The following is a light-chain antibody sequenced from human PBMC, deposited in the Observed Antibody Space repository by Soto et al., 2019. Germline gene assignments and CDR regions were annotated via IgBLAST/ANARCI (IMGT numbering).Light chain of an antibody. Sequence: SYELTQPPSVSVAPGQTARITCGGHNIGSKTVHWYQQMPGRAPVLVIYDDSDRPSGIPERFSGSNSGNTATLTISRVEAGDEAVYYCQVWDTNSDQLYVFGTGTKVTVL. CDR2: DDS. CDR3: QVWDTNSDQLYV. V-gene: IGLV3-21*02. CDR1: NIGSKT. J-gene: IGLJ1*01.